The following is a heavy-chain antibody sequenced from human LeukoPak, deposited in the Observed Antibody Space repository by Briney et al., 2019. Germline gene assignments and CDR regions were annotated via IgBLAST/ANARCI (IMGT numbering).Heavy chain of an antibody. D-gene: IGHD3-3*01. CDR1: GFTFSGSA. V-gene: IGHV3-73*01. J-gene: IGHJ4*02. CDR3: TRTHIAQYDFWTASL. Sequence: GGSLKLSCAASGFTFSGSAMHWVRQASGKGLEWVGRIRSKANSYATAYAASVKGRFTISRDNAKNSLYLQMNSLRAEDTAVYYCTRTHIAQYDFWTASLWGQGTLVTVSS. CDR2: IRSKANSYAT.